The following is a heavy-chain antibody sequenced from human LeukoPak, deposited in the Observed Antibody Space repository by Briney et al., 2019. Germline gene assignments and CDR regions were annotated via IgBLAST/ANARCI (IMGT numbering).Heavy chain of an antibody. CDR3: ARDSGYPTNYYFDY. CDR1: GGSIRSGAYY. Sequence: SETLSLTCTVSGGSIRSGAYYWSWIRQPPGKGLEWIGFIFYSVTTNYNPSLKSRVTISIDASKNQFSLRLSSVTAADTAVYYCARDSGYPTNYYFDYWGQGALVTVSS. V-gene: IGHV4-31*03. J-gene: IGHJ4*02. D-gene: IGHD5-12*01. CDR2: IFYSVTT.